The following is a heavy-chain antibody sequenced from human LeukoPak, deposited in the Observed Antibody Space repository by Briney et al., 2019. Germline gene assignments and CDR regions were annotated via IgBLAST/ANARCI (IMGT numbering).Heavy chain of an antibody. V-gene: IGHV3-30*18. CDR2: ISYDGSNK. Sequence: GGSLRLSCAASGFTFSSYGMHWVRQAPGKGLEWVAVISYDGSNKYYADSVKGRFTISRDNSKNTLYLQMNSLRAEDTAVYYCAKHRSGRDYYYYYGMDVWGQGTTVTVSS. CDR3: AKHRSGRDYYYYYGMDV. D-gene: IGHD3-10*01. CDR1: GFTFSSYG. J-gene: IGHJ6*02.